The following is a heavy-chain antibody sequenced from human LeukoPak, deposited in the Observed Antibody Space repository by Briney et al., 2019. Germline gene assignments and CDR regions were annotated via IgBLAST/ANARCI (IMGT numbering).Heavy chain of an antibody. V-gene: IGHV3-30*04. D-gene: IGHD3-22*01. Sequence: PGGSLRLSCAASGFTFSSYAMHWVRQAPGKELEWVAVISYDGSNKYYADSVKGRFTISRDNSKNTLYLQMNSLRAEDTAVYYCARDYYDSSGYYRGYFDYWGQGTLVTVSS. CDR3: ARDYYDSSGYYRGYFDY. J-gene: IGHJ4*02. CDR1: GFTFSSYA. CDR2: ISYDGSNK.